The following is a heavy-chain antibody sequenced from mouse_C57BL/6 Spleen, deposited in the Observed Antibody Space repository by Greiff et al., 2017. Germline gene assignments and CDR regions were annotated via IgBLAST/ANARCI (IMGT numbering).Heavy chain of an antibody. CDR3: TRKDYSNYDAIDY. CDR1: GYTFTSYW. Sequence: VQLQQSGTVLARPGASVKLSCKTSGYTFTSYWMHWVKQRPGQGLEWIGTIYPGNSDTSYNQKFKGKAKLTADTSASTAYMELISLTNEDSAVYDCTRKDYSNYDAIDYWGQGTSVTVSS. CDR2: IYPGNSDT. J-gene: IGHJ4*01. V-gene: IGHV1-5*01. D-gene: IGHD2-5*01.